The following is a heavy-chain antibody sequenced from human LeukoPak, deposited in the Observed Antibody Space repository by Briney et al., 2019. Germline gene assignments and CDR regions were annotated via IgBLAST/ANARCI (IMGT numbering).Heavy chain of an antibody. CDR1: GYIFTSYA. J-gene: IGHJ6*02. CDR3: ARVSRDFYSNYYYYYGMDV. V-gene: IGHV1-3*01. Sequence: ASVKVSCKASGYIFTSYAIHWVRQAPGQRLEWMGWINAGNGNTKYSQKFQGRVTIARDTSASTAYMELSSLRSEDTAVYYCARVSRDFYSNYYYYYGMDVWGQGTTVTVSS. D-gene: IGHD4-11*01. CDR2: INAGNGNT.